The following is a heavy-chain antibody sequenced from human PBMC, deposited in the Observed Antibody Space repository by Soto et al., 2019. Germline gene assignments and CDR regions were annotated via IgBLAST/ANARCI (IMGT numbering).Heavy chain of an antibody. CDR3: ARLQGYWSGDSCRIDN. D-gene: IGHD2-15*01. CDR1: GGSISSSSYY. Sequence: SETLSLTCTVSGGSISSSSYYWGWIRQPPGKGLERIWSIYHRGSTYYNLSLKSRVTISVDTSMNQFSLKLSSVTAADTAVYFCARLQGYWSGDSCRIDNWGQGTLVTVSS. V-gene: IGHV4-39*01. CDR2: IYHRGST. J-gene: IGHJ4*02.